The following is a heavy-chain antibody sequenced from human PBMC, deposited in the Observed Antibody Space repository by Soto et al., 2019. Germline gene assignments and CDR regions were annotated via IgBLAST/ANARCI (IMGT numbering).Heavy chain of an antibody. J-gene: IGHJ5*02. CDR2: IHYSGTT. CDR1: GGSVSSGTYY. CDR3: VRDVAAVGTDWFDP. D-gene: IGHD6-13*01. V-gene: IGHV4-61*01. Sequence: SETLSLTCTISGGSVSSGTYYWSWIRQPPGKRLEWIGYIHYSGTTRYNPSLKSRVTISVDRSRDQFSLKLSSVTAADTGVYYCVRDVAAVGTDWFDPWGQGTLVTVSS.